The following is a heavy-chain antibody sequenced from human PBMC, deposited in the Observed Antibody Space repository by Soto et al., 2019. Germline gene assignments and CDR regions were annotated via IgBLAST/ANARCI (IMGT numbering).Heavy chain of an antibody. CDR3: ARVGGWGWGYYYGMDV. D-gene: IGHD7-27*01. V-gene: IGHV3-30-3*01. CDR1: GFTFSSYA. Sequence: QVQLVESGGGVVQPGRSLRLSCAASGFTFSSYAMHWVRQAPGKGLEWVAVISYDGSNKYYADSVKGRFTISRDNSKNTLYLQMNSLRAEDTAVYYCARVGGWGWGYYYGMDVWGQGTTVTVSS. CDR2: ISYDGSNK. J-gene: IGHJ6*02.